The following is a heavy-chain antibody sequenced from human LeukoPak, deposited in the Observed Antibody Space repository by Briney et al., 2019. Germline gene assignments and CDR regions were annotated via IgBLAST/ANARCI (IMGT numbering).Heavy chain of an antibody. D-gene: IGHD1-26*01. V-gene: IGHV6-1*01. Sequence: SQTLSLTCAISGDSVSSNSAAWNWIRQSPSRGLEWLGRTYYRSKWYNDYAVSVKSRITINPDTSKNQFSLQLNSVTREDTAVYYCARGKWELLSHYWCFDIWGRGTLVTVSS. CDR2: TYYRSKWYN. J-gene: IGHJ2*01. CDR3: ARGKWELLSHYWCFDI. CDR1: GDSVSSNSAA.